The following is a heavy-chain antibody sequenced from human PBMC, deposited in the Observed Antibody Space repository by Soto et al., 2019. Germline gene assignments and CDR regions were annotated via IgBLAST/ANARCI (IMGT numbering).Heavy chain of an antibody. Sequence: EVQLVESGGGLVQPGGSLRLSCATSGFILSDSAMNRVRQAPGKGLEWVSYISSGSSVLDYADSVKGRFTVSRDNARNSLYLQMNSLRAEDTAVYYCARDLSWGSNWYYYMDVWGKGTTVTVSS. V-gene: IGHV3-48*01. CDR1: GFILSDSA. J-gene: IGHJ6*03. D-gene: IGHD7-27*01. CDR3: ARDLSWGSNWYYYMDV. CDR2: ISSGSSVL.